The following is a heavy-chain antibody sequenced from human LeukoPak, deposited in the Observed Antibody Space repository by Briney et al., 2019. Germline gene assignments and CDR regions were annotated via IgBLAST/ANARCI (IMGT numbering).Heavy chain of an antibody. CDR1: GDSVSSNSAA. D-gene: IGHD5-24*01. V-gene: IGHV6-1*01. CDR3: ARLYLPATRFDY. Sequence: SQTLSLTCAISGDSVSSNSAAWNWIRQSPSRGLEWLGRTYYRSKWYNDYAVSVKSRITINPDTSKNQFSLKLTSVTAADTAVYYCARLYLPATRFDYWGQGTLVTVSS. J-gene: IGHJ4*02. CDR2: TYYRSKWYN.